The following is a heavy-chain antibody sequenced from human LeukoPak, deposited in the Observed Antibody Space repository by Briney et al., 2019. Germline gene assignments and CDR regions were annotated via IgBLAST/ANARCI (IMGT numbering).Heavy chain of an antibody. J-gene: IGHJ3*02. V-gene: IGHV1-69*13. CDR3: ARDRRDFWSGYYPMDI. D-gene: IGHD3-3*01. CDR2: IIPIFGTA. Sequence: SVKVSCKASGGTFSSYAISWVRQAPGQGLEWMGGIIPIFGTANYAQKFQGRVTITADESTSTAYMELSSLRSDDTAVYYCARDRRDFWSGYYPMDIWGQGTMVTVSS. CDR1: GGTFSSYA.